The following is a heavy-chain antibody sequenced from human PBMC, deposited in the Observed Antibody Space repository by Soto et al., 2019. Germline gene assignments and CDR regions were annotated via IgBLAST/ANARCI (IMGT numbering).Heavy chain of an antibody. CDR2: IYWDDSN. D-gene: IGHD5-18*01. CDR1: GFSLSTSGVG. Sequence: QITLKESGPTLVKPTQTLTLTCTFSGFSLSTSGVGVAWIRQPPGKALEWLAVIYWDDSNLYSPSLRSRLTITKDTSKNQVVLTMTNMDPVDTATYYCAHRLSYLSWFDPWGQGTLVTVSS. V-gene: IGHV2-5*02. CDR3: AHRLSYLSWFDP. J-gene: IGHJ5*02.